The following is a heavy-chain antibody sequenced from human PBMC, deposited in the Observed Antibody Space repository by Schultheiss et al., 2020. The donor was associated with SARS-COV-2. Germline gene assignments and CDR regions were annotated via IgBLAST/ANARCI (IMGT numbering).Heavy chain of an antibody. V-gene: IGHV3-30*04. CDR3: ARDGAMYYDFWSGYYPDY. J-gene: IGHJ4*02. CDR1: GFTFSSYA. CDR2: ISYDGSNK. D-gene: IGHD3-3*01. Sequence: GGSLRLSCVASGFTFSSYAMHWVRQAPGKGLEWVAVISYDGSNKYYADSVKGRFTISRDNSKNTLYLQMNSLRAEDTAVYYCARDGAMYYDFWSGYYPDYWGQGTLVTVSS.